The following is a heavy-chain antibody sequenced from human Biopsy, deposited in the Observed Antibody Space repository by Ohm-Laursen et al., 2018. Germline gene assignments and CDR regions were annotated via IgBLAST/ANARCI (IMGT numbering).Heavy chain of an antibody. CDR3: GNEVHGRDY. J-gene: IGHJ4*02. V-gene: IGHV4-34*08. Sequence: PSETLSLTCAVFGKTFSDYQWSWIRQPPGKGLEWIGQINQAVTTNYNPSLKSRVSISADASKYEFSLRLTSVTAADTAVYLCGNEVHGRDYWGLGAQVTVSS. CDR2: INQAVTT. D-gene: IGHD2-15*01. CDR1: GKTFSDYQ.